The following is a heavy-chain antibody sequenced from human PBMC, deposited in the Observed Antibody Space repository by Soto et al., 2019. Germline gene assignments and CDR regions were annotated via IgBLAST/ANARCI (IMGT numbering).Heavy chain of an antibody. CDR3: ARDADPNRFDF. V-gene: IGHV4-4*07. Sequence: QVPLQGSGPGLVEPSETLSLTCNVSGGSINSYYWSWIRQPAGKGLEWIGRISSGGSAIYNPSLKSRVTISVDTSKNPFSLRLTSVTAADTAVYGCARDADPNRFDFWGQGTLVTVSS. J-gene: IGHJ5*01. CDR2: ISSGGSA. D-gene: IGHD2-8*01. CDR1: GGSINSYY.